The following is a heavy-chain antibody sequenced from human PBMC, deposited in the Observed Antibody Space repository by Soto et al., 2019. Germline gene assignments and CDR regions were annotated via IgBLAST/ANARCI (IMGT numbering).Heavy chain of an antibody. CDR3: ATISYSSGWYDCRY. Sequence: GASVKVSCKASGYTFTSYGISWVRQAPGQGLEWMGWISAYNGNTNYAQKLQGRVTMTTDTSTSTAYMELRSLRSDDTAVYYCATISYSSGWYDCRYWGQGTLVTVSS. D-gene: IGHD6-19*01. J-gene: IGHJ4*02. CDR2: ISAYNGNT. V-gene: IGHV1-18*01. CDR1: GYTFTSYG.